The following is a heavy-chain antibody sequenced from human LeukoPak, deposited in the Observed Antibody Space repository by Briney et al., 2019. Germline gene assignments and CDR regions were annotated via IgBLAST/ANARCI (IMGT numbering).Heavy chain of an antibody. D-gene: IGHD3-9*01. CDR3: ARGGYDILTGHSPFDY. Sequence: SETLSLTCTVSGDSISSDTYYWSWIRQPPGKGLEWIGYIYYSGSTNYNPSLKSRVTISVDTSKNQFSLKLSSVTAADTAVYYCARGGYDILTGHSPFDYWGQGTLVTVSS. CDR2: IYYSGST. J-gene: IGHJ4*02. CDR1: GDSISSDTYY. V-gene: IGHV4-61*01.